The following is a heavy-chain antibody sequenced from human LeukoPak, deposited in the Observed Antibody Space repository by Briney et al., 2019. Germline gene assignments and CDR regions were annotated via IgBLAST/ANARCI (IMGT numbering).Heavy chain of an antibody. CDR3: ARGGVADCLGN. Sequence: SETLSLTCAVYGGSFSGYFWTWIRQPPGKGLEWIGEISDSGSTNYNPSLKSRVTISVDTSQNQFSLRLSSVTAADTAVYYCARGGVADCLGNWGQGTLVTVSS. V-gene: IGHV4-34*01. CDR2: ISDSGST. D-gene: IGHD2-21*01. J-gene: IGHJ4*02. CDR1: GGSFSGYF.